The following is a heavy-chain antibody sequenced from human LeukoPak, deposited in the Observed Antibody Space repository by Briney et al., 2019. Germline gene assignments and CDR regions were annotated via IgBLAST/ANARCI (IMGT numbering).Heavy chain of an antibody. CDR2: IYYSGST. D-gene: IGHD3-10*01. CDR1: GGSISSGDYY. Sequence: SQTLSLTCTVSGGSISSGDYYWSWIRQPPGKGLEWIGYIYYSGSTYYNPPLKSRVTISVDTSKNQLSLKLSSVTAADTAVYYCARASIYGSGSNWGQGTLVTVSS. CDR3: ARASIYGSGSN. J-gene: IGHJ4*02. V-gene: IGHV4-30-4*01.